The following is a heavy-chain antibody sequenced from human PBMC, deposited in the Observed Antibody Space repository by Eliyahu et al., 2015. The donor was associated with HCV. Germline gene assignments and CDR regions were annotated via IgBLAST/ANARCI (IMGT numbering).Heavy chain of an antibody. D-gene: IGHD6-6*01. J-gene: IGHJ5*02. Sequence: EVQLVESGGGLVXPGGSLXLSCAASGFTXSGYSMNWVRQAPGKGLEWVSYISSSSSTIYYADSVKGRFTISRDNAKNSLYLQMNSLRAEDTAVYYCARVGIGARPRGWFGPWGQGTLVTVSS. V-gene: IGHV3-48*01. CDR3: ARVGIGARPRGWFGP. CDR2: ISSSSSTI. CDR1: GFTXSGYS.